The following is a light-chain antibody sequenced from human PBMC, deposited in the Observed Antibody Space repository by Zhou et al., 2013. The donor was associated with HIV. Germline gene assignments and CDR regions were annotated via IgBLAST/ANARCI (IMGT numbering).Light chain of an antibody. V-gene: IGKV1-8*01. CDR3: QQGDNYPLT. CDR1: QGISSY. J-gene: IGKJ4*01. CDR2: AAS. Sequence: AIRMTQSPSSFSASTGDRVTITCRASQGISSYLAWYQQKPGKAPKLLIYAASTLQSGVPSRFSGSGSGTDFTLTISCLQSEDFATYYCQQGDNYPLTFGGGTKVDMK.